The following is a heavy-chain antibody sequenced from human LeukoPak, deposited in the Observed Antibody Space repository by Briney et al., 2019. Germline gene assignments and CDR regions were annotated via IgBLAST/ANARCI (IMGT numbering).Heavy chain of an antibody. Sequence: SETLSLTCTVSGYSISSGYYWGWIRQPPGKGLEWIGNIYHSGSTYYNPSLKSRVTISVDTSKNQFSLKLSSVTAADTAVYYCARGSGGLLSDWGQGTLVTVSS. D-gene: IGHD2-15*01. J-gene: IGHJ4*02. CDR1: GYSISSGYY. V-gene: IGHV4-38-2*02. CDR3: ARGSGGLLSD. CDR2: IYHSGST.